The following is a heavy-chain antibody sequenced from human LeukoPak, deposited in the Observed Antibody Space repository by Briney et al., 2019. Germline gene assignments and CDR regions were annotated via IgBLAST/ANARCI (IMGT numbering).Heavy chain of an antibody. CDR3: VCSPREANVLRYFDWLSRAFDY. D-gene: IGHD3-9*01. V-gene: IGHV3-11*06. Sequence: GGSLRLSCAASGFTFSDYYMSWIRQAPGKGLEWVSYISSSSSYTNYADSVKGRFTISRDNAKNSLYPQMNSLRAEDTAVYYCVCSPREANVLRYFDWLSRAFDYWGQGTLVTVSS. J-gene: IGHJ4*02. CDR2: ISSSSSYT. CDR1: GFTFSDYY.